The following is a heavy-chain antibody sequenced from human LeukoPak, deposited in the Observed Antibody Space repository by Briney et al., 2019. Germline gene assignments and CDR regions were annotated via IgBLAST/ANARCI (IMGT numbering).Heavy chain of an antibody. CDR1: GFTFSSYG. V-gene: IGHV3-30*02. CDR2: IRYDGGNK. D-gene: IGHD3-22*01. CDR3: AKDRGYYYDSSGCIDY. J-gene: IGHJ4*02. Sequence: GGSLRLSCAASGFTFSSYGMHWVRQAPGKGLEWVAFIRYDGGNKYYADSVKGRFTISRDNSKNTLCLQMNSLRAEDTAVYYCAKDRGYYYDSSGCIDYWGQGTLVTVSS.